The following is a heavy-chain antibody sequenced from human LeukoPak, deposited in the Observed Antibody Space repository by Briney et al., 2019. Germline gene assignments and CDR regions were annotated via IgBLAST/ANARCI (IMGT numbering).Heavy chain of an antibody. J-gene: IGHJ4*02. Sequence: SESLSLTCTVSGDSISSYYWSWIRQPAGKGLEWIGRFYTSGSTNCNPSLKSRVTMSVDTSKNQLSLKLSSVTAADTAVYYCARDNGDPPLDYWGQGTLVTVSS. D-gene: IGHD4-17*01. CDR2: FYTSGST. CDR3: ARDNGDPPLDY. CDR1: GDSISSYY. V-gene: IGHV4-4*07.